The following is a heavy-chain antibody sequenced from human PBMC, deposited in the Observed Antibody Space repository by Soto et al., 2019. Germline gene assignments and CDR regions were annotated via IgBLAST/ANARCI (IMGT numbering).Heavy chain of an antibody. CDR1: GYTFTSYY. V-gene: IGHV1-46*01. J-gene: IGHJ4*02. Sequence: ASVKVSCKASGYTFTSYYMHWVRQAPGQGLEWMGIINPSGGSTSYAQKFQGRVTMTRDTSTSTVYMELSSLRSEDTAVYYCARVVAGTAMVIGNIDYWGQGTLVTV. D-gene: IGHD5-18*01. CDR3: ARVVAGTAMVIGNIDY. CDR2: INPSGGST.